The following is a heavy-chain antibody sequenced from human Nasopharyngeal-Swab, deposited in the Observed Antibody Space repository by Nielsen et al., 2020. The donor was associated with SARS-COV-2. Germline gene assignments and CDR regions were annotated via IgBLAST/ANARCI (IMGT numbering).Heavy chain of an antibody. CDR3: ARPAIRFLLGNWFDP. CDR2: IYHSGST. CDR1: GYSISSGYY. D-gene: IGHD3-16*01. V-gene: IGHV4-38-2*02. J-gene: IGHJ5*02. Sequence: SETLSLTCTVSGYSISSGYYWGWIRQPPGKGLEWIGSIYHSGSTYYNPSLKSRVTISVDTSKNQFSLKLSSVTAADTAVYYCARPAIRFLLGNWFDPWGQGTLVTVSS.